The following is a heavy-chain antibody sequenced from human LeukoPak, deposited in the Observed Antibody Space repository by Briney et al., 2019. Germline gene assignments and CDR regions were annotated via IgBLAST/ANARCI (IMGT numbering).Heavy chain of an antibody. J-gene: IGHJ4*02. CDR3: TRDDRGYFDY. D-gene: IGHD3-22*01. CDR2: IRSKAYGGTT. CDR1: GFTFGDYA. Sequence: PGGSLRLSCTASGFTFGDYAMSWVRQAPGKGLEWVGFIRSKAYGGTTEYAASVKGRFTISRDDSKSIVYLQMNSLKTEDAAVYYCTRDDRGYFDYWGQGTLVTVSS. V-gene: IGHV3-49*04.